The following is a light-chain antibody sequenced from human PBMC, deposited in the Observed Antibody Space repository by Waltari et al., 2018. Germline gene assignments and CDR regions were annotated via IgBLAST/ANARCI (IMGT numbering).Light chain of an antibody. CDR3: ATWDNGLNGVV. Sequence: QSVLTQPPSASGTPGQRNTVACSGSRSNLGSNTVNWYQQLPGTAPKLLIYKNNRRPSGVPDRFSGSKSGTSASLAISGLQSEDEADYFCATWDNGLNGVVFGGGSKVTVL. J-gene: IGLJ2*01. V-gene: IGLV1-44*01. CDR1: RSNLGSNT. CDR2: KNN.